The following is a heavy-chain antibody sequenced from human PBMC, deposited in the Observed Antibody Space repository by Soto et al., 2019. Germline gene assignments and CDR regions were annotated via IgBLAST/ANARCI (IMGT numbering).Heavy chain of an antibody. J-gene: IGHJ6*02. V-gene: IGHV4-31*03. CDR1: GGSISSGGYY. Sequence: PSETLSLTCTVSGGSISSGGYYWSWIRQHPGKGLEWIGYIYYSGSTYYNPSLKSRVTISVDTSKNQFSLKLSSVTAADTAVYYCARERAVAQWGMDVWGQGTTVTVSS. CDR3: ARERAVAQWGMDV. CDR2: IYYSGST. D-gene: IGHD6-19*01.